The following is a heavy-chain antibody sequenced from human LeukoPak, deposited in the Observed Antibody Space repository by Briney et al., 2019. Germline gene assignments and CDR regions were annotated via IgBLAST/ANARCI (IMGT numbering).Heavy chain of an antibody. J-gene: IGHJ4*02. D-gene: IGHD6-13*01. CDR1: GVSISSSNSY. CDR2: IYYSGNT. Sequence: SETLSLTCTVSGVSISSSNSYWGWIRQPPGKGLEWIGSIYYSGNTYYNASLKSQVTISVDTSKNQFSLKLSSVTAADTAVYYCARPYSSSWYGLEASDYWGQGTLVTVSS. V-gene: IGHV4-39*07. CDR3: ARPYSSSWYGLEASDY.